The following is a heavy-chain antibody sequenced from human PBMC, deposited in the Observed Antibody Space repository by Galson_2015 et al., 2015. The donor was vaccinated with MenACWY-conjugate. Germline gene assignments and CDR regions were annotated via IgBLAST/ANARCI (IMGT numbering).Heavy chain of an antibody. CDR1: GFIFNTYW. CDR3: AKSRGASFYFDS. CDR2: INPGGSST. J-gene: IGHJ4*02. D-gene: IGHD1-26*01. Sequence: PRLSCAASGFIFNTYWMHWVRQAPGKGLVWVSRINPGGSSTTYADSVKDRFTISRDNAKNTLYLQMNSLRPEDTAVFYCAKSRGASFYFDSWGQGTLVTVSS. V-gene: IGHV3-74*01.